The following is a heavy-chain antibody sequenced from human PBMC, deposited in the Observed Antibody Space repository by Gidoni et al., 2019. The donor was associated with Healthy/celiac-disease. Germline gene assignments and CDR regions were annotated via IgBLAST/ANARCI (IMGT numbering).Heavy chain of an antibody. CDR3: ATTLDYYDSSGYYGY. Sequence: EVQLVAYGGGLVQPGGSLRLSCAASGSTFSGYWMSWVRQAHGKGRAWVAKKKQDGSEKYYVDSVKGRFTISRDNAKNSLYLQMNSLRAEDTAVYYCATTLDYYDSSGYYGYWGQGTLVTVSS. D-gene: IGHD3-22*01. V-gene: IGHV3-7*03. CDR1: GSTFSGYW. J-gene: IGHJ4*02. CDR2: KKQDGSEK.